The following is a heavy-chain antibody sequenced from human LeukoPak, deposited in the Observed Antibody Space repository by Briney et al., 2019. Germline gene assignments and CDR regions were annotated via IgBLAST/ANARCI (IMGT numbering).Heavy chain of an antibody. Sequence: ASVKVSCKASGYTFTSYDINWVRQATGQGLEWMGWMNPNSGNTGYAQKFQGRVTMTRNTSISTAYMELSSLRSEDTAVYYCARGGQLLWFGELFASFDYWGQGTLVTVSS. J-gene: IGHJ4*02. CDR2: MNPNSGNT. V-gene: IGHV1-8*01. CDR1: GYTFTSYD. D-gene: IGHD3-10*01. CDR3: ARGGQLLWFGELFASFDY.